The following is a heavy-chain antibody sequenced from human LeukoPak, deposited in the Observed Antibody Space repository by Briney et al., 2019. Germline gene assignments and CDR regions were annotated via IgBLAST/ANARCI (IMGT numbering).Heavy chain of an antibody. J-gene: IGHJ1*01. Sequence: ASVKVSCKASGYTFTSYYMHWVRQAPGQGLEWMGIINPSGGSTSYAQKFQGRVTMTRDTSTSTVYMELSGLRSEDTAVYYCARGRSGSSGSAEYFQHWGQGTLVTVSS. CDR3: ARGRSGSSGSAEYFQH. D-gene: IGHD3-22*01. V-gene: IGHV1-46*01. CDR1: GYTFTSYY. CDR2: INPSGGST.